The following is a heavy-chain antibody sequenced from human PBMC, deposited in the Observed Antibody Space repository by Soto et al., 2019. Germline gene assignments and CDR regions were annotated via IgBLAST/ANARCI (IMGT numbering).Heavy chain of an antibody. J-gene: IGHJ4*02. D-gene: IGHD6-19*01. CDR1: GFTFSSYG. V-gene: IGHV3-33*01. CDR3: ASTIAVAGIDY. CDR2: IWYDGSNK. Sequence: QVQLVESGGGVVQPGRSLRLSCAASGFTFSSYGMHWVRQAPGKGLEWVAVIWYDGSNKYYADSVKGRFTISRDNSKNTLYLQMNSLRAEDTAVYYCASTIAVAGIDYWGQGTLVTVSS.